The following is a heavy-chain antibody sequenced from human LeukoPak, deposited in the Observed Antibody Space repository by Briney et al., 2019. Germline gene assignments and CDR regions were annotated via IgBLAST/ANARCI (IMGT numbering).Heavy chain of an antibody. CDR3: ARIGYKYGSYYFDD. CDR2: IFPNDEK. D-gene: IGHD3-10*01. J-gene: IGHJ4*02. V-gene: IGHV2-26*01. Sequence: ESGPTLVNPTETLTLTCTVSGFSLSNAGMGVSWIRQPPGKALEWLAHIFPNDEKSYNTSLKSRLTISKDTSKSQVVLTMTGMDPVDTGTYYCARIGYKYGSYYFDDWGQGTLVTVSS. CDR1: GFSLSNAGMG.